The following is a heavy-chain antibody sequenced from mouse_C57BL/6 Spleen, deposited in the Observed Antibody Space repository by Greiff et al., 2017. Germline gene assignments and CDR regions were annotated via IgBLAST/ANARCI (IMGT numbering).Heavy chain of an antibody. CDR1: GFTFRSYA. V-gene: IGHV5-4*01. J-gene: IGHJ4*01. CDR2: ISDGGSYT. D-gene: IGHD3-2*02. CDR3: ARDSSGHPYYAMDY. Sequence: EVQVVESGGGLVKPGGSLKLSCAASGFTFRSYAMSWVRQTPEKRLEWVATISDGGSYTYYPDNVKGRFTISRDNAKNNLYLQMSHLKSEDTAMYYCARDSSGHPYYAMDYWGQGTSVTVSS.